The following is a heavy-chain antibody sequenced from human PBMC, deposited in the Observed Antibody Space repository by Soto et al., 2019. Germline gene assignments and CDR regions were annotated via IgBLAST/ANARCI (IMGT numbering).Heavy chain of an antibody. CDR1: GFTFSNYG. J-gene: IGHJ6*02. Sequence: QVQLVDSGGGVVQPGRSLRLSCVASGFTFSNYGMHWVRQAPGKGLEWVEVIWYDGSNEYYADSVKGRFTISRDNSKNTLYLQMNSLRAEDTAVYYCAKAPGGYRYAKYYYYAMDVWGQGTTVTVSS. CDR2: IWYDGSNE. V-gene: IGHV3-33*06. CDR3: AKAPGGYRYAKYYYYAMDV. D-gene: IGHD5-18*01.